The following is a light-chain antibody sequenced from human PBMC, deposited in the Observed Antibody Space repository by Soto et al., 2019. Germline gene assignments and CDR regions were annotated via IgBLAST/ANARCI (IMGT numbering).Light chain of an antibody. Sequence: SYELTQPPSVSVAPGQTARITCGGSNIGRKSVHWYQQKPGQAPVVVVYDDRDRPSGIPERFSGSNSGNTASLTISGLQAEDEAYYYCSSYTTSTSFILFGGGTKLTVL. CDR3: SSYTTSTSFIL. J-gene: IGLJ2*01. CDR2: DDR. V-gene: IGLV3-21*02. CDR1: NIGRKS.